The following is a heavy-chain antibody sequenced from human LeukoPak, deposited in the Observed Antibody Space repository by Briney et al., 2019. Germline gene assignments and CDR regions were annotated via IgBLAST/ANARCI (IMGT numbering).Heavy chain of an antibody. CDR3: ARRRLPERHFDY. CDR1: GGSFSGYY. J-gene: IGHJ4*02. D-gene: IGHD1-1*01. Sequence: SGTLSLTCAVYGGSFSGYYWSWIRQPPGKGLKWIGEINHRGSTNCNPSLRSRVTISVETSKNQFSLKLSSVTAADTAVYYCARRRLPERHFDYWGQGTLVTVSS. CDR2: INHRGST. V-gene: IGHV4-34*01.